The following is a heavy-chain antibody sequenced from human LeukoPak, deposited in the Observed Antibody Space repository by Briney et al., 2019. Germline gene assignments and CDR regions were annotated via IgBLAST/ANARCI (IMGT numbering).Heavy chain of an antibody. CDR1: GYTFTGYY. D-gene: IGHD3-22*01. V-gene: IGHV1-2*02. Sequence: ASVKVSCKASGYTFTGYYMHWVRQAPGQGLEWMGWINPNSGGTNYAQKFQGRVTMTRDTSISTAYMELSRLRSDDTAVYYCARDDHDSSGQFDYWGQGTLVTVSS. CDR3: ARDDHDSSGQFDY. CDR2: INPNSGGT. J-gene: IGHJ4*02.